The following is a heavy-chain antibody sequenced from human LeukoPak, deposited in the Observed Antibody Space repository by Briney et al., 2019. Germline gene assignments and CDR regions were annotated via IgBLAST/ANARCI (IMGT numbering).Heavy chain of an antibody. D-gene: IGHD5-12*01. CDR1: GFTFSSYS. J-gene: IGHJ4*02. Sequence: GGSLRLSCAASGFTFSSYSMNWVRQAPGKGLEWVSSISSSSSYVYYADSVKGRFTISRDNAKNSLYLQMNSLRAEDTAVYYCARGIVATLDYFDYWGQGTLVTVSS. CDR2: ISSSSSYV. CDR3: ARGIVATLDYFDY. V-gene: IGHV3-21*01.